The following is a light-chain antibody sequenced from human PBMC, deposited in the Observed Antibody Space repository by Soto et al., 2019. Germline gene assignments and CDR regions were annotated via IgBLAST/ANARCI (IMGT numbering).Light chain of an antibody. V-gene: IGKV3-15*01. CDR2: GAS. Sequence: EIVMTQSPATLSVSPGERATLSCRASQSVSSNLAWYQQKPGQAPRLLIFGASTRATGIPARFSGSGSGTQFTLIISSLQSEDYATYSCQQYNNWPLTFGGGTKVEIK. CDR3: QQYNNWPLT. CDR1: QSVSSN. J-gene: IGKJ4*01.